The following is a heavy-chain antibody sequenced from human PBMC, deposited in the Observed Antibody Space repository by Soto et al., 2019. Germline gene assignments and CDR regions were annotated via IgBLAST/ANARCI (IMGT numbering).Heavy chain of an antibody. CDR2: IWYDGSNK. V-gene: IGHV3-33*01. CDR3: ARGAPRGVRGPGAGQTAY. Sequence: GGSLRLSCAASGFTFSSYGMHWVRQAPGKGLEWVAVIWYDGSNKYYADSVKGRFTISRDNSKNTLYLQMNSLRAEDTAVYYCARGAPRGVRGPGAGQTAYWGQGTLVTVSS. J-gene: IGHJ4*02. CDR1: GFTFSSYG. D-gene: IGHD3-10*01.